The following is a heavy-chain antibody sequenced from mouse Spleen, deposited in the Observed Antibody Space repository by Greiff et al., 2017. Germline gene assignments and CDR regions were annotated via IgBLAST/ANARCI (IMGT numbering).Heavy chain of an antibody. J-gene: IGHJ3*01. Sequence: VQLQQSGPELVKPGASVKLSCKASGDTFTNYDINWVKQRPGQGLEWIGWIYPGDDSINYNEKFKGQATLTLDTSSSTAYMEHHSMTSEDYAVYFYARGSSGYDHWGQGTLVTIS. CDR2: IYPGDDSI. CDR3: ARGSSGYDH. D-gene: IGHD3-1*01. CDR1: GDTFTNYD. V-gene: IGHV1-85*01.